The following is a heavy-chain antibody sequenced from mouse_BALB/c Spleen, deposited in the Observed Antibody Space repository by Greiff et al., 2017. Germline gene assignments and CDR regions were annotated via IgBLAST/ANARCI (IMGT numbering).Heavy chain of an antibody. Sequence: EVKLMESGGDLVKPGGSLKLSCAASGFTFSSYGMSWVRQTPDKRLEWVATISSGGSYTYYPDSVKGRFTISRDNAKNTLYLQMSSLKSEDTAVYYCARHALYGYGVDYWGQVTTLTVSS. CDR2: ISSGGSYT. V-gene: IGHV5-6*01. CDR3: ARHALYGYGVDY. D-gene: IGHD2-2*01. CDR1: GFTFSSYG. J-gene: IGHJ2*01.